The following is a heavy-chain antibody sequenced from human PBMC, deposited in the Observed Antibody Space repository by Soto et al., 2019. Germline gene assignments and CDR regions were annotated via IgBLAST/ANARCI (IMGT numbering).Heavy chain of an antibody. CDR3: ASSVFP. CDR1: GGSISTGGYY. CDR2: FYYSGST. V-gene: IGHV4-31*03. D-gene: IGHD2-8*01. J-gene: IGHJ5*02. Sequence: QVQLQESGPGLVKPSQTLSLTCTVSGGSISTGGYYWNWIRQHPGKGLEWIGYFYYSGSTYYNPSLKSRVTISVNTSKHQFSLKLRSLIAADTSVYYCASSVFPWGQGTLVTVSS.